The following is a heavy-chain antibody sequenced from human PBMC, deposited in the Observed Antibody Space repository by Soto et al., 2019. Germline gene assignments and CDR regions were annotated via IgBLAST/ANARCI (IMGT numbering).Heavy chain of an antibody. D-gene: IGHD5-18*01. V-gene: IGHV4-31*03. CDR1: GGSFTSDGYY. Sequence: QVQLQESGPGLVKPSQTLSLTCTVSGGSFTSDGYYWRWIRQHPEKGLEWIGYTYSRGTTYYNPSLLSRISLSIDTSKNHFALALTSVTAADTAFDFCARGSRYTALVLPRFDFWCQGTLVTVSS. J-gene: IGHJ4*02. CDR3: ARGSRYTALVLPRFDF. CDR2: TYSRGTT.